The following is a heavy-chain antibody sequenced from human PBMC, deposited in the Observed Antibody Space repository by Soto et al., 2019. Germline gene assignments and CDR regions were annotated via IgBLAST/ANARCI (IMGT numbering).Heavy chain of an antibody. CDR1: GFTVNSYY. CDR2: IYSGGST. D-gene: IGHD3-22*01. Sequence: GGSLRLSCAASGFTVNSYYMNWVRQAPGKGLEWVSVIYSGGSTYFADSVKGRFTLSRDDSKNILYLQMNSLRAEDTAVYYCARDPSSGRFSFDFWGQGTLVTVSS. V-gene: IGHV3-66*01. J-gene: IGHJ4*02. CDR3: ARDPSSGRFSFDF.